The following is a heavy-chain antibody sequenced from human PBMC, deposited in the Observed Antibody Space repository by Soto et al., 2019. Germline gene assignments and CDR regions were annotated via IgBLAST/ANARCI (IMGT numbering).Heavy chain of an antibody. CDR1: GYTFTSFG. Sequence: ASVKVSCKASGYTFTSFGISWVRQAPGQGLEWMGWITPYNTNTHYAQNLQGRVTMTADTSTSTAYMELRSLRSDDTAVYYCARYSSGSYGGNWFDPWGQGTLVTVSS. D-gene: IGHD6-19*01. CDR2: ITPYNTNT. CDR3: ARYSSGSYGGNWFDP. V-gene: IGHV1-18*01. J-gene: IGHJ5*02.